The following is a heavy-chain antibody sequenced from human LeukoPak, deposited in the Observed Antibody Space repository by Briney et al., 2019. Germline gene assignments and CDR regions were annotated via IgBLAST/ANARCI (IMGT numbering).Heavy chain of an antibody. CDR1: GFTFSSYG. D-gene: IGHD5-24*01. CDR3: AKDGLKLQKYYFDY. J-gene: IGHJ4*02. CDR2: ISPSGGIT. V-gene: IGHV3-NL1*01. Sequence: GGSLRLSCAASGFTFSSYGMHWVRQAPGKGLEWVSGISPSGGITYYTDSVKGRFTISRDNSKNTLYLQMNSLRSEDTAVYYCAKDGLKLQKYYFDYWGQGTLVTVSS.